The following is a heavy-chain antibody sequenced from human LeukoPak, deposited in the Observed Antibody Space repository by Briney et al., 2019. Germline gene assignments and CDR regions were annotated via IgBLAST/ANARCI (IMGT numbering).Heavy chain of an antibody. CDR1: GFTFSSYW. CDR3: AREKFRGSGRGTGAFDV. CDR2: IKQDGSEK. V-gene: IGHV3-7*01. Sequence: GGSLRLSCAASGFTFSSYWMSWVRQAPGKGLEWVANIKQDGSEKYYVDSVKGRFTISRDNAKNSLYLQMNSLRAEDTAVYYCAREKFRGSGRGTGAFDVWGQGTMVTVSS. D-gene: IGHD3-10*01. J-gene: IGHJ3*01.